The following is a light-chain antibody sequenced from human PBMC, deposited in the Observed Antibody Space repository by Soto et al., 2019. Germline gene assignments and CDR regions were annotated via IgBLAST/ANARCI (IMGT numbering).Light chain of an antibody. CDR3: TSYTRTRNLL. V-gene: IGLV2-14*01. Sequence: QSVLTQPASVSGSPGQTITISCTGTSSDVGAYNYVSWYQHHPGRAPKLIIFEVSHRPSGVSDRFSGSKSGNTASLTISGLQTEDEADYYCTSYTRTRNLLFGGGTKVTVL. CDR1: SSDVGAYNY. CDR2: EVS. J-gene: IGLJ2*01.